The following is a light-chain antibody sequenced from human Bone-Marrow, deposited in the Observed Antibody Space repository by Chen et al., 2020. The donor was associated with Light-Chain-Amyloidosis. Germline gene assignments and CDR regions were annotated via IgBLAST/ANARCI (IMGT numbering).Light chain of an antibody. Sequence: YELTQPPSVSVSPGQTARMTCSGDDLPTKYAYWYQQKPGQAPVLVIHRDTERPSGISERFSGSISGTTATLTISGVQAVDEADYHCQSADSSGTYEVIFGGGTNLTGL. CDR3: QSADSSGTYEVI. CDR1: DLPTKY. CDR2: RDT. J-gene: IGLJ2*01. V-gene: IGLV3-25*03.